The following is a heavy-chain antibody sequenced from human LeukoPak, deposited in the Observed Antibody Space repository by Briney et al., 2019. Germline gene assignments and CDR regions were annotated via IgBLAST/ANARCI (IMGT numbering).Heavy chain of an antibody. CDR2: ISSSSSYI. V-gene: IGHV3-21*01. Sequence: PGGSLRLSCAASEFTFSSYSMNWVRQAPGKGLEWVSSISSSSSYIYYADSVKGRFTISRDNAKNSLYLQMNSLRAEDTAVYYCARAGDHYYGSGSYYNRYYYGMDVWGQGTTVTVSS. CDR3: ARAGDHYYGSGSYYNRYYYGMDV. J-gene: IGHJ6*02. CDR1: EFTFSSYS. D-gene: IGHD3-10*01.